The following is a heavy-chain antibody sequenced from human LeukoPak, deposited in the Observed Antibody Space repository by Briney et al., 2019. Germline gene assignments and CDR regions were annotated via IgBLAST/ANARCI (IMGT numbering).Heavy chain of an antibody. CDR3: ARGGTYYPCIDY. D-gene: IGHD1-26*01. CDR1: GYTFTTTY. Sequence: ASVKVSCKTSGYTFTTTYINWVRQAPGQGLEWMGWVSAYNGKTSYAQKFQGRVTMTIDTSTTTAHMDLTSLTFDDTAVYYCARGGTYYPCIDYWGQGTLVTVSS. CDR2: VSAYNGKT. J-gene: IGHJ4*02. V-gene: IGHV1-18*01.